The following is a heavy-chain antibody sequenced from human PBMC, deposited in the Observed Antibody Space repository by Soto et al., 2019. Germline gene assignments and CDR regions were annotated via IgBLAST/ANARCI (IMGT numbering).Heavy chain of an antibody. D-gene: IGHD6-13*01. V-gene: IGHV3-33*01. CDR2: IWYDGSNK. Sequence: PGGSLRLSCAASGFTFSSYGMHWVRQAPGKGLEWVAVIWYDGSNKYYADSVKGRFTISRDNSKNTLYLQMNSLRAEDTAVYYCARERKKLVTLYYYYGLDLWGQGTTVTVSS. CDR1: GFTFSSYG. J-gene: IGHJ6*02. CDR3: ARERKKLVTLYYYYGLDL.